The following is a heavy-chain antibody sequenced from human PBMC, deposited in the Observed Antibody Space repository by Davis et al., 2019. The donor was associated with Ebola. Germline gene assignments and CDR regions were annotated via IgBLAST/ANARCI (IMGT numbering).Heavy chain of an antibody. CDR3: ARQTMVWYYFDY. CDR2: ISYDGSNK. D-gene: IGHD3-10*01. J-gene: IGHJ4*02. CDR1: GFTFSGYA. V-gene: IGHV3-30*04. Sequence: PGGSLRLSCVASGFTFSGYAMHWVRQAPGKGLEWVAVISYDGSNKYYADSVKGRFTISRDNSKNTLYLQMNSLRAEDTAVYYCARQTMVWYYFDYWGQGTLVTVSS.